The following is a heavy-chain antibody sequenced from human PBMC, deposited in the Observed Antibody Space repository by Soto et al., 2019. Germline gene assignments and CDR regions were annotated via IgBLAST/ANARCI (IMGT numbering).Heavy chain of an antibody. CDR2: TYYRTKWYN. J-gene: IGHJ6*02. Sequence: PSQTHSLTCAISVDSVSGNSAAWNWIRQSPSRGLEWLGRTYYRTKWYNDYAVSVKSRITINPDTSKNQFSLQLNSVTPEDTAVYYCARDVVAVAVSVYYGMDVWGQGTTVTVSS. D-gene: IGHD6-19*01. CDR1: VDSVSGNSAA. V-gene: IGHV6-1*01. CDR3: ARDVVAVAVSVYYGMDV.